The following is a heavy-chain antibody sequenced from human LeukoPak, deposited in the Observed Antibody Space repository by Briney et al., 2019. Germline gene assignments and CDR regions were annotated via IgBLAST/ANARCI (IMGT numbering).Heavy chain of an antibody. CDR1: GGSISSYY. Sequence: SETLSLTCTVSGGSISSYYWSWIRQPPGKGLEWIGYIYYSGSTNYNPSLKSRVTISVDTSKNQFSLKLSSVTAADTAVYYCARAEGKSSSSWYRGKNWFDPWGQGTLVTVSS. V-gene: IGHV4-59*01. CDR2: IYYSGST. J-gene: IGHJ5*02. D-gene: IGHD6-13*01. CDR3: ARAEGKSSSSWYRGKNWFDP.